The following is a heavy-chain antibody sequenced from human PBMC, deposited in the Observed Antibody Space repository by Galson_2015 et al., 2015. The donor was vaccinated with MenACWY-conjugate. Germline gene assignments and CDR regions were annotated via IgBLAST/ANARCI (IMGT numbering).Heavy chain of an antibody. CDR3: ARDPLLWFGELDYYYGMDV. CDR2: IKQDGSEK. V-gene: IGHV3-7*03. J-gene: IGHJ6*02. D-gene: IGHD3-10*01. Sequence: GLEWVANIKQDGSEKYYVDSVEGRFTISRDNAKNSLYLQMNSLRAEDTAVYYCARDPLLWFGELDYYYGMDVWGQGTTVTVSS.